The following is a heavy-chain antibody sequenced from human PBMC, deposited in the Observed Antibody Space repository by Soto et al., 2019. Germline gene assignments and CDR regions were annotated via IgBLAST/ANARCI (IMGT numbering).Heavy chain of an antibody. D-gene: IGHD2-15*01. CDR3: AKDFGCSGGSCSVTGDY. J-gene: IGHJ4*02. CDR2: ITNNGGET. V-gene: IGHV3-64D*06. CDR1: GFTFSSYA. Sequence: PGGSLRLSCSASGFTFSSYAMHWVRQAPGKGLEYVSGITNNGGETYYADSVKGRFSISRDNSKDTLYLQMSSLRADDTAVYYCAKDFGCSGGSCSVTGDYWGQGTLVTVSS.